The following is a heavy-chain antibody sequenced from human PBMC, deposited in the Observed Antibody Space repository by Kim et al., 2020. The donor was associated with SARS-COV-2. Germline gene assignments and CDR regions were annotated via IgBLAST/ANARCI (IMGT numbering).Heavy chain of an antibody. V-gene: IGHV3-49*04. J-gene: IGHJ4*02. CDR1: GFVFGDYD. CDR3: MRTTWRSSFDF. CDR2: IRNKIYHTTL. Sequence: GGSLRLSCTASGFVFGDYDMTWVRQAPGKGLEWIARIRNKIYHTTLHYAASVQGRFTVSRDDSESITYLEMRSLKTEDTAVYYCMRTTWRSSFDFWGQGT.